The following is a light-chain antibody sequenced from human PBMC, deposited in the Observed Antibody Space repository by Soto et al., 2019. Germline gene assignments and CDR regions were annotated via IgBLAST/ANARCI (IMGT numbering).Light chain of an antibody. Sequence: QSVLTQPASVSGSPGQSITISCTGGGSELGVYDYVSWYQQHPGKAPKLMIDQVSSQPSGVSDRFSGSKSGNTASLIISGSQAEDEADYYCSSYTTSTTYVFVTGNKVTVL. CDR1: GSELGVYDY. CDR3: SSYTTSTTYV. J-gene: IGLJ1*01. CDR2: QVS. V-gene: IGLV2-14*01.